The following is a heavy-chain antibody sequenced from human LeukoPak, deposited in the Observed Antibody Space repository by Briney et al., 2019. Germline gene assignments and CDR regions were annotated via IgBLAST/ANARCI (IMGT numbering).Heavy chain of an antibody. J-gene: IGHJ4*02. V-gene: IGHV7-4-1*02. CDR2: INTNTGNP. D-gene: IGHD5-18*01. CDR1: GYSFTNYA. Sequence: GASVKVSCKDSGYSFTNYAMNWVRQAPGQTLEWMGWINTNTGNPTYALVLTGRFVFSLDTSVSTAYLQISSLKAEDTAVYYCARDDGDTGMVLFDCWGQGTLVTVSS. CDR3: ARDDGDTGMVLFDC.